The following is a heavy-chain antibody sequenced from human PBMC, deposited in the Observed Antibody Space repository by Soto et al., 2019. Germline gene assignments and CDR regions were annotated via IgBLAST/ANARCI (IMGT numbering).Heavy chain of an antibody. V-gene: IGHV3-21*06. Sequence: PGGSLRLSCVGSGFTFSGYSMAWVRQAPGRGLEWVASISSRSTNIDYADSVKGRFTISRDNAKNLVSLQMSSLRGEDTALYYCAKFTEPGYSSIWYSFEYWGQGTPVTVSS. CDR1: GFTFSGYS. CDR2: ISSRSTNI. CDR3: AKFTEPGYSSIWYSFEY. D-gene: IGHD6-13*01. J-gene: IGHJ4*02.